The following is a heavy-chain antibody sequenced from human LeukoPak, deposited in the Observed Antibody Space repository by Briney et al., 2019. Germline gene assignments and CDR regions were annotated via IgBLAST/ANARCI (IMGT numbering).Heavy chain of an antibody. CDR1: GGTFSNYA. D-gene: IGHD5-12*01. CDR2: IIPIFGTA. Sequence: ASVKVSCKASGGTFSNYAISWVRQAPGQGLEWMGGIIPIFGTANYAQKFQGRVTITADKSTTTAHMELSSLRSDDTAVYYCAREADVDIVANDYWGQGTLVTVSS. J-gene: IGHJ4*02. V-gene: IGHV1-69*06. CDR3: AREADVDIVANDY.